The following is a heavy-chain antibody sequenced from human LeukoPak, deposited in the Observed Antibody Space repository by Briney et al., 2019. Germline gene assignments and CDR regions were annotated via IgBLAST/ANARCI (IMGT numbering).Heavy chain of an antibody. CDR1: GGSISSYY. CDR2: IYYSGGT. Sequence: KPSETLSLTCTVSGGSISSYYWSWIRQPPGKGLEWIGYIYYSGGTNYNPSLKSRVTISVDTSKNQFSLKLSSVTAADTAVYYCAGGSSWYVGWFDPWGQGTLVTVSS. J-gene: IGHJ5*02. D-gene: IGHD6-13*01. V-gene: IGHV4-59*01. CDR3: AGGSSWYVGWFDP.